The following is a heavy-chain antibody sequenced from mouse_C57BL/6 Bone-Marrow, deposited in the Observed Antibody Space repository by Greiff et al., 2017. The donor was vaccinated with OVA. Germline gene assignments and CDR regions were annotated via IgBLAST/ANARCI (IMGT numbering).Heavy chain of an antibody. Sequence: VQLQQPGAELVRPGPSVKLSCKASGYTFTSYWMHWVKQRPGQGLEWIGVIDPSDSYTNYNQKFKGKATLTVDTSSSTAYMQLSSLTSEDSAVYYCARASAWFAYWGQGTLVTVSA. CDR1: GYTFTSYW. CDR2: IDPSDSYT. CDR3: ARASAWFAY. D-gene: IGHD3-2*02. J-gene: IGHJ3*01. V-gene: IGHV1-59*01.